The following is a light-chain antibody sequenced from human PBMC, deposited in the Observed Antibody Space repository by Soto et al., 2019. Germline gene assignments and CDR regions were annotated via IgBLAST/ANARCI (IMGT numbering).Light chain of an antibody. V-gene: IGLV2-14*01. CDR1: TRDIAGYNY. CDR2: QVT. CDR3: TSFSSSTSLYV. Sequence: QSVLTQPAYVSGSLGQSITISCTVTTRDIAGYNYISWYQQLPGKAPKLMIYQVTIRPSGISNRFSGSKSGNTASLTISGLQAEDEADYYCTSFSSSTSLYVFGTGTKVTVL. J-gene: IGLJ1*01.